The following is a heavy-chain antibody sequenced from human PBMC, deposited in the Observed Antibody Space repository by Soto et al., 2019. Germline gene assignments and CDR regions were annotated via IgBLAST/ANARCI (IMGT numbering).Heavy chain of an antibody. CDR1: GGSISSGDYY. CDR2: IYYSGST. D-gene: IGHD2-2*01. J-gene: IGHJ5*02. CDR3: ARDCISTSCYAENWFDP. V-gene: IGHV4-30-4*01. Sequence: QVRLQESGPGLVKPSQTLSLTCTVSGGSISSGDYYWSWIRQPPGKGLEWIGYIYYSGSTYYNPSLKSRVTISVDTSKNQFSLKLSSVTAADTAVYYCARDCISTSCYAENWFDPWGQGTPVTVSS.